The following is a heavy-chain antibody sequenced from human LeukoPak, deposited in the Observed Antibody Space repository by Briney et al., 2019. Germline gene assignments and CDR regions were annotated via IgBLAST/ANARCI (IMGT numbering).Heavy chain of an antibody. CDR3: ARESRSWYYFDY. V-gene: IGHV4-59*01. Sequence: SETLSLTCTVSGGSISSYYWSWLRQPPGKGLEWIGYIYYSGSTNYNPSLKSRVTISVDTSKNQFSLKLSSVTAADTAVYYCARESRSWYYFDYWGQGTLVTVSS. CDR1: GGSISSYY. J-gene: IGHJ4*02. CDR2: IYYSGST. D-gene: IGHD6-13*01.